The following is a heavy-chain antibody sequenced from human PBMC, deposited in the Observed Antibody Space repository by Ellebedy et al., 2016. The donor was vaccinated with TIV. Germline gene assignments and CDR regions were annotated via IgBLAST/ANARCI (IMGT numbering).Heavy chain of an antibody. D-gene: IGHD2-2*01. V-gene: IGHV3-7*01. CDR3: AREESVVVPAAMLSYYYYYMDV. Sequence: GESLKISXAASGFTFSSYWMSWFRQAPGKGLEWVANIKQDGSEKYYVDSVKGRFTISRDNAKNSLYLQMNSLRAEDTAVYYCAREESVVVPAAMLSYYYYYMDVWGKGTTVTVSS. J-gene: IGHJ6*03. CDR2: IKQDGSEK. CDR1: GFTFSSYW.